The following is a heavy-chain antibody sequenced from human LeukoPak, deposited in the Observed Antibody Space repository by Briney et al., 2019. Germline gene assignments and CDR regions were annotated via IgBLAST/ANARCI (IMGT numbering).Heavy chain of an antibody. V-gene: IGHV5-51*01. CDR3: ARCRVRWELPHAFDI. CDR2: IYPGDSDT. J-gene: IGHJ3*02. D-gene: IGHD1-26*01. CDR1: GYSFTSYW. Sequence: GESLKISCKGSGYSFTSYWIGWVRQMPGKGLEWMGIIYPGDSDTRYSPSFQGQVTISADKSISTAYLQWSSLKASDTAMYYCARCRVRWELPHAFDIWGQGTMVTVSS.